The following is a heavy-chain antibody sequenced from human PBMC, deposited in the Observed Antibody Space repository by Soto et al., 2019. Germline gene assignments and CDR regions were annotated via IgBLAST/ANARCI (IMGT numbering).Heavy chain of an antibody. CDR3: SRDDSDWFFN. Sequence: EVQLVESGGDLVQPGGSLKLSCAASGFTFGASNLQWVGQASGKGLEWLGRIGSKGETYATTYAASVKGRFTISRDDSKKTAYLQMNNLESEDTAVYYCSRDDSDWFFNWGRGTLVTVSS. D-gene: IGHD3-9*01. V-gene: IGHV3-73*02. J-gene: IGHJ4*02. CDR1: GFTFGASN. CDR2: IGSKGETYAT.